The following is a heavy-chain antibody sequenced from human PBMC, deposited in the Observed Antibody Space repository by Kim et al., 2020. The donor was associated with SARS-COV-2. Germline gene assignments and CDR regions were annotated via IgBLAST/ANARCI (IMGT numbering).Heavy chain of an antibody. Sequence: GGSLRLSCAASGFTFSSYGMHWVRQAPGKGLEWVAVISYDGSNKYYADSVKGRFTISRDNSKNTLYLQMNSLRAEDTAVYYCASELRLGELSLNPIYYYYYGMDVWGQGTTVTVSS. D-gene: IGHD3-16*02. J-gene: IGHJ6*02. CDR2: ISYDGSNK. CDR3: ASELRLGELSLNPIYYYYYGMDV. CDR1: GFTFSSYG. V-gene: IGHV3-33*05.